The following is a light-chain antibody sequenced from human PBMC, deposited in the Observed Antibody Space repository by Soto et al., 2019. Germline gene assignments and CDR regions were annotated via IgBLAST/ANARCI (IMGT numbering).Light chain of an antibody. CDR2: DVF. CDR3: QQLETCPLT. Sequence: AIQVTQSPSSLSASVGDTVTITCRASQGISSAFAWYQQKPGKVPRLLIYDVFNLQSGVPSRFSGSGSQTDFTLTISRLQPEDFATYYCQQLETCPLTFGQGTRLEVK. V-gene: IGKV1-13*02. J-gene: IGKJ5*01. CDR1: QGISSA.